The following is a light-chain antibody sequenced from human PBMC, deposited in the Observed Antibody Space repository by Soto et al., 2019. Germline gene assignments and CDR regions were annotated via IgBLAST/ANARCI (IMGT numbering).Light chain of an antibody. CDR1: SSDVGGYNY. CDR3: SSYTRSNTYV. V-gene: IGLV2-14*01. J-gene: IGLJ1*01. CDR2: EVS. Sequence: QSVLTQPASVSGSPGQLITISCTGTSSDVGGYNYVSWYQQHPGKAPKFMIYEVSNRPSGVSNRFSGSKSGNTASLTISGLQAEDEADYHCSSYTRSNTYVFGTGTKVTVL.